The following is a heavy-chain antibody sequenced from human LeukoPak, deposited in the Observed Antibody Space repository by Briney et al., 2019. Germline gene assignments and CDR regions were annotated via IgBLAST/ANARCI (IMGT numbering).Heavy chain of an antibody. CDR1: SDSISSYY. Sequence: SETLSLTCSAFSDSISSYYWSWIRQPPGKGLEWVGYFYSSGRINYNPSLKSRVSISVDTSKSQFSLKLSSVTAADTAVYYCAGGPSPETFQYWGQGTLVTVSS. V-gene: IGHV4-59*01. CDR3: AGGPSPETFQY. CDR2: FYSSGRI. J-gene: IGHJ1*01.